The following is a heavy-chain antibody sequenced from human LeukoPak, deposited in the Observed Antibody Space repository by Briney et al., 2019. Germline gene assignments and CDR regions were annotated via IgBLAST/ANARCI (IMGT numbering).Heavy chain of an antibody. D-gene: IGHD6-19*01. V-gene: IGHV3-74*01. CDR3: ARDGAYSSGWYSDAFDI. Sequence: GGSLRLSCAASGFTFSSYWMHWVRQAPGKGLVWVSRINSDGSSTSYADSVKGRFTISRDNAKNTLYLQMNSLRAEDTAVYYCARDGAYSSGWYSDAFDIWGQGTMVTASS. CDR1: GFTFSSYW. J-gene: IGHJ3*02. CDR2: INSDGSST.